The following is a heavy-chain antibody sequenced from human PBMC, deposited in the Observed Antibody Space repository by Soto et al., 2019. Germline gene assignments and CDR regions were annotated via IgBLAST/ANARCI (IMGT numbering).Heavy chain of an antibody. CDR3: AKDYIRWIPLWLPEY. Sequence: QVQLVESGGGVVQPGRSLRLSCAASGFTFSSYGMHWVRQAPGKGLEWVAVISYDGSNTYYADSVKGRFTISRDNSKNTLYLQMNSLRAEDTAVYYCAKDYIRWIPLWLPEYWGQGTLVTFSS. CDR1: GFTFSSYG. CDR2: ISYDGSNT. D-gene: IGHD5-18*01. J-gene: IGHJ4*02. V-gene: IGHV3-30*18.